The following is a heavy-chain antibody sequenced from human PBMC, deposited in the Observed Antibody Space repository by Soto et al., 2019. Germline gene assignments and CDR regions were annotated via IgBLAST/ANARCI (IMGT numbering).Heavy chain of an antibody. Sequence: GGSLRLSCAASGFIASNYAMSWVRQAPGKGLEWVSGFSGSGGATFYADSVKGRFTISRDSSKNTIYLQMDRLRADDTAVYYCAKAVGDSWGRGTLVTVSS. V-gene: IGHV3-23*01. J-gene: IGHJ5*01. CDR1: GFIASNYA. CDR3: AKAVGDS. CDR2: FSGSGGAT. D-gene: IGHD1-26*01.